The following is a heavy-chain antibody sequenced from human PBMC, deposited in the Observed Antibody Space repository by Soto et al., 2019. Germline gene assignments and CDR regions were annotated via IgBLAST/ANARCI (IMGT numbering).Heavy chain of an antibody. V-gene: IGHV4-31*03. J-gene: IGHJ5*02. CDR1: GGSISSGGYY. CDR2: IYYSGST. Sequence: ASETLSLTCTVSGGSISSGGYYWSWIRQHPGKGLEWIGYIYYSGSTYYNPSLKSRVTISVDTSKNQFSLKLSSVTAADTAVYYCARDYYDSSGPANNWFDPWGQGTLVTVSS. CDR3: ARDYYDSSGPANNWFDP. D-gene: IGHD3-22*01.